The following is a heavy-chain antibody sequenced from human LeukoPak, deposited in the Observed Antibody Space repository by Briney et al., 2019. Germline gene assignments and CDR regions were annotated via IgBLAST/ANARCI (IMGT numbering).Heavy chain of an antibody. CDR1: GGSISSYY. J-gene: IGHJ4*02. CDR3: ARENGGNSIDY. D-gene: IGHD4-23*01. CDR2: IYYSGST. Sequence: SETLSLTCTVSGGSISSYYWSWIRQPPGKGLEWIGYIYYSGSTYYNPSLKSRVTISVDTSKNQFSLKLSSVTAADTAVYYCARENGGNSIDYWGQGTLVTVSS. V-gene: IGHV4-59*12.